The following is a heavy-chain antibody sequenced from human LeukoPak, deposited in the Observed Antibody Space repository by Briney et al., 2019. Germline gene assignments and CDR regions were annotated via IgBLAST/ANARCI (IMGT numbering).Heavy chain of an antibody. D-gene: IGHD3-10*01. CDR2: ISYDGSNK. CDR1: GFTFSSYG. Sequence: PGGSLRLSCAASGFTFSSYGMHWVRQAPGKGLEWGAVISYDGSNKYYADSVKGRFTISRDSSKNTLYLQMNSLRAEDTAVYYCAKDHYGSGSYYPYFDYWGQGTLLTVSS. J-gene: IGHJ4*02. CDR3: AKDHYGSGSYYPYFDY. V-gene: IGHV3-30*18.